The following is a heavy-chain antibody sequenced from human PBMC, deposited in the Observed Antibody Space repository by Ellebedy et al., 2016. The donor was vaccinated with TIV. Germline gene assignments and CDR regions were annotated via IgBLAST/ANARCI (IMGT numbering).Heavy chain of an antibody. CDR3: ARGWTVAGSPDPSFF. CDR2: ITPIFGRA. D-gene: IGHD6-19*01. V-gene: IGHV1-69*13. Sequence: ASVKVSCXASGGIFSTYGINWVRQAPGQGLERMGGITPIFGRANYAQKFQGRVIITADESTTTAYMELSSLRFEDTAVYYCARGWTVAGSPDPSFFWGQGTLVTVSS. J-gene: IGHJ4*02. CDR1: GGIFSTYG.